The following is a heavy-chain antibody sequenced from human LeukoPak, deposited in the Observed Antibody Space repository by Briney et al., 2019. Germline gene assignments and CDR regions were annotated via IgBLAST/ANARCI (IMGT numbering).Heavy chain of an antibody. D-gene: IGHD3-10*01. CDR2: IIPIFGTA. CDR3: ARGRGFGEFNYRDAFDI. CDR1: GYTFTSYG. V-gene: IGHV1-69*13. Sequence: SVKVSCKASGYTFTSYGISWVRQAPGQGLEWMGGIIPIFGTANYAQKFQGRVTITADESTSTAYMELSSLRSEDTAVYYCARGRGFGEFNYRDAFDIWGQGTMVTVSS. J-gene: IGHJ3*02.